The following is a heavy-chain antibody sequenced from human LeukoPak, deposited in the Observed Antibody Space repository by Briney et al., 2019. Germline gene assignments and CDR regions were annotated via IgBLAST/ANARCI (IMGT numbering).Heavy chain of an antibody. Sequence: GGSLRLSCAVSGFTFGSYVMTWVRQAPGKGLEWVSSISGRGDSTYYADSVKGRFTISRDNSKNTLYLQMNSLRAEDTAVYYCARLNTGYSSSWYCDYWGQGTLVTVSS. J-gene: IGHJ4*02. CDR1: GFTFGSYV. CDR2: ISGRGDST. V-gene: IGHV3-23*01. D-gene: IGHD6-13*01. CDR3: ARLNTGYSSSWYCDY.